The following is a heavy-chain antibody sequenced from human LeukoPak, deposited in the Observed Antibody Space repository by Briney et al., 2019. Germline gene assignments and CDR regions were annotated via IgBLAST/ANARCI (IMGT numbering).Heavy chain of an antibody. CDR2: TNHSEST. CDR1: GGSFSGYY. D-gene: IGHD2-15*01. J-gene: IGHJ4*02. CDR3: ARAGDSYGSGGSCYLMIYGY. Sequence: KPSETLSLTCAVYGGSFSGYYWRWIRQPPGKGLEWISETNHSESTNYNPSIKSRVTISVGTSKIQCSLKLSSVTAAYTAVYYCARAGDSYGSGGSCYLMIYGYWGQVALATVSS. V-gene: IGHV4-34*01.